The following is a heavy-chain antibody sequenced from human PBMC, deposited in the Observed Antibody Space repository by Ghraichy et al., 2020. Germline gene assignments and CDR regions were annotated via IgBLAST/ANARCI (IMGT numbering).Heavy chain of an antibody. CDR2: ITSSGRTI. CDR1: GLALSSYS. V-gene: IGHV3-48*02. Sequence: GGSLRLSCEGSGLALSSYSMNWVRQSPGKGLEWVSYITSSGRTISYADSVKGRFTISRDNAQNSLYLQMNSLRDEDTAVYYCARGSTVVRFYYYDGMDVWGQGTTVTVSS. D-gene: IGHD4-23*01. CDR3: ARGSTVVRFYYYDGMDV. J-gene: IGHJ6*02.